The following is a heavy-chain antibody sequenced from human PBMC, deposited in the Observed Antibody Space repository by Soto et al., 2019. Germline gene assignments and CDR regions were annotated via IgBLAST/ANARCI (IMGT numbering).Heavy chain of an antibody. CDR2: ISGSGGST. CDR3: AKDSPYSSGWPSPLDY. Sequence: EVQLLESGGGLVQPGGSLRLSCAASGFTFSSYVMSWVRQAPGKGLEWVSAISGSGGSTYYADSVKGRFTISRDNSKNTLYLQMNSLRAEDTAVYYCAKDSPYSSGWPSPLDYWGQGTLVTVSS. CDR1: GFTFSSYV. V-gene: IGHV3-23*01. J-gene: IGHJ4*02. D-gene: IGHD6-19*01.